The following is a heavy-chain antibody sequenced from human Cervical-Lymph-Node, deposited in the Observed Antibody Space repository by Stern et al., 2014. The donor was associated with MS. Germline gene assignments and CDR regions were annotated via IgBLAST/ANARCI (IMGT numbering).Heavy chain of an antibody. Sequence: QVQLQESGPGVAQPSQTLSLTCTASGVSFSTDGYYWTWIGQDPGMGLVGIVYIYYSGITYCNPSLKSRVTMSLDTSKNQFSLNLSSVTAADTAIYDCARDDRGSSWYRFDFWGQGTLVTVSS. CDR1: GVSFSTDGYY. J-gene: IGHJ4*02. CDR3: ARDDRGSSWYRFDF. D-gene: IGHD6-13*01. V-gene: IGHV4-31*03. CDR2: IYYSGIT.